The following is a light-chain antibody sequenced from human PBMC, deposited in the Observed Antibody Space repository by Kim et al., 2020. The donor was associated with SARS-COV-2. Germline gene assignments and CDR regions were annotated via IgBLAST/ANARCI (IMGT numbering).Light chain of an antibody. CDR2: GKN. J-gene: IGLJ1*01. CDR3: NSRDSSGNHLRYV. CDR1: SLRSYY. Sequence: SSELTQDPAVSVALGQTVRITCQGDSLRSYYASWYQQKPGQAPVLVIYGKNNRPSGIPDRFSGSSSGNTASLTITGAQAEGEADYYCNSRDSSGNHLRYV. V-gene: IGLV3-19*01.